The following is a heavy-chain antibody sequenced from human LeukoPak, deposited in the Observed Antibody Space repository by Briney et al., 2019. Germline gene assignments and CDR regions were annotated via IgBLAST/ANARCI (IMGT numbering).Heavy chain of an antibody. D-gene: IGHD1-26*01. CDR1: GFTFSDYY. CDR2: ISDSSSYT. V-gene: IGHV3-11*05. CDR3: ARDRVGYYFDY. J-gene: IGHJ4*02. Sequence: GGSLRLSCAASGFTFSDYYMSWIRQAPGKGLEWISYISDSSSYTNYADSVKGRFTISRDNAKNSLYLQVNSLRAEDTAVYYCARDRVGYYFDYWGQGTLVTVSS.